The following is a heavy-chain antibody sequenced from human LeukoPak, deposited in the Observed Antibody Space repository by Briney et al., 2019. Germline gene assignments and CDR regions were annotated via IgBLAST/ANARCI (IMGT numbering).Heavy chain of an antibody. D-gene: IGHD4-23*01. Sequence: GGSLTLSCAASGFSLNNYGMHWVRPAPGRGLEWLAFTQYDGINRDYAASVKGRFTTSTDQYKNTPYLQTNSLREKGTAVYVCAKDPGLGGDGGYWGQGTLVTVS. CDR3: AKDPGLGGDGGY. J-gene: IGHJ4*02. CDR2: TQYDGINR. CDR1: GFSLNNYG. V-gene: IGHV3-30*02.